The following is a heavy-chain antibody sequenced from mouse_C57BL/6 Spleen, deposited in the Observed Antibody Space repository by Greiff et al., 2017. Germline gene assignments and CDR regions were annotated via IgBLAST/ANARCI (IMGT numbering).Heavy chain of an antibody. CDR2: ISYDGSH. CDR3: AVDSSGFYAMDY. CDR1: GYSITRGYY. J-gene: IGHJ4*01. V-gene: IGHV3-6*01. Sequence: EVQLVESGPGLVKPSQSLSLTCSVTGYSITRGYYWNWIRQFPGNKLEWMGYISYDGSHNYNPSLKNRISITRDTSKNQFFLKLNSVTTEDTATYYCAVDSSGFYAMDYWGQGTSVTVS. D-gene: IGHD3-2*02.